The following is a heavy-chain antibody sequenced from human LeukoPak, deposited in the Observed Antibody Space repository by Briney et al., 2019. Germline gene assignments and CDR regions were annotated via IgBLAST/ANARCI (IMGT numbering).Heavy chain of an antibody. D-gene: IGHD6-13*01. CDR3: ARHGRNAAARGLYNWFDP. CDR2: IYHSGST. V-gene: IGHV4-30-2*01. J-gene: IGHJ5*02. CDR1: GGSISSGGYY. Sequence: PSQTLSLTCTVSGGSISSGGYYWSWIRQPPGKGLEWIGYIYHSGSTYYNPSLKSRVTISVDRSKNQFSLKLSSVTAADTAVYYCARHGRNAAARGLYNWFDPWGQGTLVTVSS.